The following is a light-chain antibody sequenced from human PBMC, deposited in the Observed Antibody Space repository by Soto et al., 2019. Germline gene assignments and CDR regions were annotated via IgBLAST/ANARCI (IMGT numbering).Light chain of an antibody. V-gene: IGLV1-47*01. CDR2: RNN. CDR3: AAWVDRQSGVV. Sequence: QSVLTQPPSAAGTPEPRVTISCSGRSSNIGCNFGYWYQQLPGTAPILLIYRNNQRPSGVPDRFSGSKSGTSASLAIGGLRLEDEADYYCAAWVDRQSGVVFGGGTTLTVL. CDR1: SSNIGCNF. J-gene: IGLJ2*01.